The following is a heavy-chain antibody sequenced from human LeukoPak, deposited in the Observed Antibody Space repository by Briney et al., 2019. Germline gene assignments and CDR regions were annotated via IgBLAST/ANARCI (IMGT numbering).Heavy chain of an antibody. CDR1: GFTFDNYD. CDR3: AEGYGDYYYYYGMDV. D-gene: IGHD4-17*01. CDR2: ITWNSGGI. Sequence: GGSLRLSCAASGFTFDNYDMHWVRQAPGKGLEWVSGITWNSGGIGYADSVKGRFTISRDNAKNSLYLQMNSLRAEDTALYYCAEGYGDYYYYYGMDVWGLGTTVTVS. V-gene: IGHV3-9*01. J-gene: IGHJ6*02.